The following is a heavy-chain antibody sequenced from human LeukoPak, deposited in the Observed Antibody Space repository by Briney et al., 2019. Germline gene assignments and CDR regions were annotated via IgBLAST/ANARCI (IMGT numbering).Heavy chain of an antibody. V-gene: IGHV4-34*01. Sequence: SETLSLTCAVYGGSFNGYYWSWIRQPPGKGLEWIGEINHSGSTNYNPSLKSRVTISVDTSKNQFSLKLSSVTAADTAVYYCARPDTMIVVEGAFDIWGQGTMVTVSS. CDR2: INHSGST. CDR3: ARPDTMIVVEGAFDI. D-gene: IGHD3-22*01. CDR1: GGSFNGYY. J-gene: IGHJ3*02.